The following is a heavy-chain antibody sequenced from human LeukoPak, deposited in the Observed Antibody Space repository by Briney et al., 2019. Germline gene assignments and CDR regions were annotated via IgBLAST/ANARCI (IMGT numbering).Heavy chain of an antibody. D-gene: IGHD3/OR15-3a*01. CDR1: GGSISSSSYS. Sequence: SETLSLTCTVSGGSISSSSYSWGWIRQPPGKGLEWIGSIYSSGSTYYNPSLRSRVTISVDTSKNQFSLKLSSVTAADTAVYYCARTRGTRRLDIWGQGTLVTVSS. CDR3: ARTRGTRRLDI. J-gene: IGHJ4*01. CDR2: IYSSGST. V-gene: IGHV4-39*07.